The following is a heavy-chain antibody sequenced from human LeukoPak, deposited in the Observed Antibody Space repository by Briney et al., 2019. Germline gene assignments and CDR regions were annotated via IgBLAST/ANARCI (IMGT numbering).Heavy chain of an antibody. CDR1: GFTFSASW. Sequence: GGSLRLSCAASGFTFSASWMHWVRQAPGKGLVWVSRISTDGRSTSYADSVKGRYTISRDNAKNTLYLQMNSLRAEDTAVYYCARDPQINAFDIWGQGTMVTVSS. CDR3: ARDPQINAFDI. V-gene: IGHV3-74*01. CDR2: ISTDGRST. J-gene: IGHJ3*02.